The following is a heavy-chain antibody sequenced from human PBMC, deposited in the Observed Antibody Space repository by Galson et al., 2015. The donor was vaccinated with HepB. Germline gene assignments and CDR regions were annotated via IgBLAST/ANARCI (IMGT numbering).Heavy chain of an antibody. D-gene: IGHD6-6*01. Sequence: SLRLSCAASGFTFSSYAMSWVRQAPGKGLEWVSAISGSGGSTYYADSVKGRFTISRDDSKNTLYLQMNSLRAEDTAVYYCAKADARIAARHIFDYWGQGTLVTVSS. CDR1: GFTFSSYA. V-gene: IGHV3-23*01. J-gene: IGHJ4*02. CDR2: ISGSGGST. CDR3: AKADARIAARHIFDY.